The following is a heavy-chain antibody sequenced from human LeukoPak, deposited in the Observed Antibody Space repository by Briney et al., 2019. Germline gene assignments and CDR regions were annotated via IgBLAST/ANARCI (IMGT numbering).Heavy chain of an antibody. Sequence: GGSLRLSCAASGFTFSSYAMHGPPQAPAKGLEGVAFISYEGSNKYYADSVEGRFTISRDNSKNTLYLQMNSLGAEDTAVYYCARDRYQLLPFDYWGQGTLVTVSS. CDR2: ISYEGSNK. CDR3: ARDRYQLLPFDY. D-gene: IGHD2-2*01. CDR1: GFTFSSYA. V-gene: IGHV3-30-3*01. J-gene: IGHJ4*02.